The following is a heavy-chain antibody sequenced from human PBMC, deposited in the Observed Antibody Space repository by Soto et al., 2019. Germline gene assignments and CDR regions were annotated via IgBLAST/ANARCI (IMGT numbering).Heavy chain of an antibody. Sequence: GGSLRLSCAASGFTFDDYAMRWVRQAPGKGLEWVSGISWSSGSIAYADSVQGRFTISRDNAKNSLFLQMNSLRGEDTAFYYCAREVGYTYGPYYYEGLDVWGQGTAVTVSS. J-gene: IGHJ6*02. CDR1: GFTFDDYA. CDR2: ISWSSGSI. CDR3: AREVGYTYGPYYYEGLDV. V-gene: IGHV3-9*01. D-gene: IGHD5-18*01.